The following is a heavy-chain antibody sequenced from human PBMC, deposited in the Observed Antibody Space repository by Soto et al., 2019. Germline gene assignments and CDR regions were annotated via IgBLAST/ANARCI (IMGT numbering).Heavy chain of an antibody. Sequence: PGESLKISCKGSGYSFTSYWIGWVRQMPGKGLEWMGIIYPGDSDTRYSPSFQGQVTISADKSISTAYLQWSSLKASDTAMYYCARWPRWGDYGDYGFPRRGKDVWGQGTTVTVSS. J-gene: IGHJ6*02. D-gene: IGHD4-17*01. CDR1: GYSFTSYW. CDR3: ARWPRWGDYGDYGFPRRGKDV. CDR2: IYPGDSDT. V-gene: IGHV5-51*01.